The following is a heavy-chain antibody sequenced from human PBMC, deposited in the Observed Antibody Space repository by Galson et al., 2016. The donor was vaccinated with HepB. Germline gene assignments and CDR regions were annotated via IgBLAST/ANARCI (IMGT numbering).Heavy chain of an antibody. V-gene: IGHV6-1*01. J-gene: IGHJ6*02. CDR2: TYYRSGWYR. CDR3: TRVSLLGRGMNV. CDR1: GDSVSSNTAG. Sequence: CAISGDSVSSNTAGWNWLRQSPSRGLEWLGRTYYRSGWYRDYASSVRGRLIINPDTSKSQFSLQLNSVTLDDTAVYYCTRVSLLGRGMNVWGQGTTVTVSS.